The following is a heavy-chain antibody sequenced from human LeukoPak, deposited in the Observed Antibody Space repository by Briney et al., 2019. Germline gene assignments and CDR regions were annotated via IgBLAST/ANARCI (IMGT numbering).Heavy chain of an antibody. V-gene: IGHV4-61*01. CDR1: GGSISSGSYY. CDR2: IYYSGST. CDR3: ARAGGYASPIGI. D-gene: IGHD5-12*01. Sequence: SQTLSLTCTVSGGSISSGSYYWSWIRQPPGKGLEWIGYIYYSGSTNYNPSLKSRVTIAVDTSKNQFSLKLSSVTAADTAVYYCARAGGYASPIGIWGQGTVVTVSS. J-gene: IGHJ3*02.